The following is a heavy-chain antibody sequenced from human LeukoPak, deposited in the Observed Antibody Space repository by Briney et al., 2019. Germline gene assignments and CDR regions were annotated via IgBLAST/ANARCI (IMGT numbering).Heavy chain of an antibody. CDR2: ISAYNGNT. CDR3: ARSGIKWPDAFDI. Sequence: ASVKVSCKASGYTFTSYAMNWVRQAPGQGLEWMGWISAYNGNTNYAQKLQGRVTMTTDTSTSTAYMELRSLRSDDTAVYYCARSGIKWPDAFDIWGQGTMVTVSS. D-gene: IGHD5-12*01. V-gene: IGHV1-18*01. CDR1: GYTFTSYA. J-gene: IGHJ3*02.